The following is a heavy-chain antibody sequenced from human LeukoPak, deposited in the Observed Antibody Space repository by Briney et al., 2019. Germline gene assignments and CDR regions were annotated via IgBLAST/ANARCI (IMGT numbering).Heavy chain of an antibody. D-gene: IGHD6-13*01. CDR3: ARDRGAAAGTVDY. V-gene: IGHV3-48*01. CDR2: ISSSSTI. CDR1: GVTFSNYI. J-gene: IGHJ4*02. Sequence: GGALRLSCAASGVTFSNYIMNTVRQAPGKGLDWASYISSSSTIYYADSVKGRFTISRDKSKNTLYLQMNSLRAEDTAVYYCARDRGAAAGTVDYWGQGTLVTVSS.